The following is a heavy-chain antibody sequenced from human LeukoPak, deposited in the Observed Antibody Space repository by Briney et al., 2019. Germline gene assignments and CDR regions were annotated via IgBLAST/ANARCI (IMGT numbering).Heavy chain of an antibody. CDR3: ARMEAWVVPSGPRGFDY. Sequence: PSETLSLTCTVSGGSISSYYWSWIRQPPGKGLEWIGYIYYSGSTNYNPSLKSRVTISVDTSKNQFSLKLSSVTAADTAVYYCARMEAWVVPSGPRGFDYWGQGTLVTVSS. J-gene: IGHJ4*02. D-gene: IGHD1-26*01. V-gene: IGHV4-59*01. CDR2: IYYSGST. CDR1: GGSISSYY.